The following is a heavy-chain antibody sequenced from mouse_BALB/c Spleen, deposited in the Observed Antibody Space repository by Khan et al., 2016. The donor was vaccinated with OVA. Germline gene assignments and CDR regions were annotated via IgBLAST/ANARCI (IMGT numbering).Heavy chain of an antibody. D-gene: IGHD2-4*01. CDR3: ASSDYDGRGRYAMDY. CDR1: GYTFTSYW. CDR2: IGPGSGSA. J-gene: IGHJ4*01. V-gene: IGHV1S41*01. Sequence: DLVEPGASVKLSCKASGYTFTSYWINWIKKRPGQGLEWIGQIGPGSGSAYYNDLFKGKATLTVDTSSTTVYIQLSSLSSEDSAVXFCASSDYDGRGRYAMDYWGQGTSVTVSS.